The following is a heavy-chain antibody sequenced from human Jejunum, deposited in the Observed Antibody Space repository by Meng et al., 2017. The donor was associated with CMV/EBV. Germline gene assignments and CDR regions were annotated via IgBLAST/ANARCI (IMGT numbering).Heavy chain of an antibody. V-gene: IGHV3-74*03. Sequence: EVQLVESGRGVVQPGGSLRLSCVASGFTFRSYWIHWVRQAPGKAPMWVSYIDGDGSSTTYAESVKGRFTISRDHAKNTVYLQMISLRAEDTAVYYCTRGRWLSDDYWGQGTLVTVSS. J-gene: IGHJ4*02. CDR2: IDGDGSST. CDR3: TRGRWLSDDY. CDR1: GFTFRSYW. D-gene: IGHD6-19*01.